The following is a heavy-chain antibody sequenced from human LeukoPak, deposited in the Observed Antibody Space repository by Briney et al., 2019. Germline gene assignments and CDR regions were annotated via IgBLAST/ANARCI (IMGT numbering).Heavy chain of an antibody. Sequence: GGSLRLSCAASGFTFSSYAMSWVRQAPGKGLEWVSAISGSGGSTYYADSVKGRFTISRDNSKNTLYLQMNSLRAEDTAVYYCARDQPTYYDFWSTRDPMYNWFDPWGQGTLVTVSS. D-gene: IGHD3-3*01. J-gene: IGHJ5*02. CDR3: ARDQPTYYDFWSTRDPMYNWFDP. CDR2: ISGSGGST. CDR1: GFTFSSYA. V-gene: IGHV3-23*01.